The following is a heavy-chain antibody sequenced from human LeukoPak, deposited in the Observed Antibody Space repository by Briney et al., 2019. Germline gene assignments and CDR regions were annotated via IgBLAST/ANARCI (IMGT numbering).Heavy chain of an antibody. V-gene: IGHV1-24*01. Sequence: ASVKVSCKVSGYTLTELSMHWVRQAPGKGLEWMGGFDPEDGETIYAQKFQGRVTMTEDTSTDTAYMELSSLRSEDTAVYYCATGEPLSVLMVSLDAFDIWGQGTMVTVSS. D-gene: IGHD2-8*01. J-gene: IGHJ3*02. CDR1: GYTLTELS. CDR2: FDPEDGET. CDR3: ATGEPLSVLMVSLDAFDI.